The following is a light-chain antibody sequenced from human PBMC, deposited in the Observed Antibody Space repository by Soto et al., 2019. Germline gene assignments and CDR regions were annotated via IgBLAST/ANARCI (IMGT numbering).Light chain of an antibody. CDR1: SSDVGGYNY. V-gene: IGLV2-14*01. Sequence: QSVLTQPAPVSGSPRQSITISCTGTSSDVGGYNYVSWYQQHPGKAPKLMIYDVSNRPSGVSNRFSGSKSGNTASLTISGLQAEDEADYYCSSYTSSSDVFGTGTKVTVL. CDR2: DVS. J-gene: IGLJ1*01. CDR3: SSYTSSSDV.